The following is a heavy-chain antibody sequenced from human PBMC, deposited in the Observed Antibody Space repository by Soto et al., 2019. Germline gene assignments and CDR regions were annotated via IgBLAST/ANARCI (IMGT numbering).Heavy chain of an antibody. CDR3: ARGRWRGRYSSSATLDY. Sequence: QVQLQQWGAGLLKPSETLSLTCAVYGGSFSGYYWSWIRQPPGKGLEWIGEINHRGSTNYNPSLKSRVTISVDTSKNQFSLNLSCVTAADTAVYYCARGRWRGRYSSSATLDYWGQGTLVTVSS. D-gene: IGHD6-6*01. V-gene: IGHV4-34*01. CDR1: GGSFSGYY. CDR2: INHRGST. J-gene: IGHJ4*02.